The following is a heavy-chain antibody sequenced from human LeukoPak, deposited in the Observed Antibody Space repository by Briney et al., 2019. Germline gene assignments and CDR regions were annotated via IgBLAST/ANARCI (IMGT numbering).Heavy chain of an antibody. CDR2: IYYSGST. Sequence: PSETLSLTCTVSGGSISSYYWSWIRQPPGKGLEWIGYIYYSGSTNYNPSLKSRVTISVDTSKNQFSLKLSSVTAADAAVYYCARKVDYYDSSGYYYDWYFDLWGRGTLVTVSS. J-gene: IGHJ2*01. CDR3: ARKVDYYDSSGYYYDWYFDL. CDR1: GGSISSYY. D-gene: IGHD3-22*01. V-gene: IGHV4-59*08.